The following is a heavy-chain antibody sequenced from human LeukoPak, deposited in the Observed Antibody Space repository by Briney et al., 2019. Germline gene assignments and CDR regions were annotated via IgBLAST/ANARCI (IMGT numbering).Heavy chain of an antibody. CDR3: ARHRYSYGQGGDY. CDR2: INDSGAI. D-gene: IGHD5-18*01. J-gene: IGHJ4*02. V-gene: IGHV4-34*01. CDR1: GASFSGSY. Sequence: SETLSLTCAVYGASFSGSYWSWIRQPPNKGLEWMGEINDSGAINYNPSLMGRATISVDTSKKQFSLEVRTVTAADTAVYYCARHRYSYGQGGDYWGQGTLVTVSS.